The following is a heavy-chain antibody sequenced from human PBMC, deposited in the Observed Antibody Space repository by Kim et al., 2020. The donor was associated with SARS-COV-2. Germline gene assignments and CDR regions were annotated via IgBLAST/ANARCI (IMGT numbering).Heavy chain of an antibody. Sequence: SETLSLTCAVYGGSFSGFYWGWVRQPPGKGLEWVGGISHSGSTNYYPSPMSRVTITRDASTTHIPLKLTSSTVADAAVFYYAYTCVTLYFDYWG. CDR1: GGSFSGFY. CDR2: ISHSGST. D-gene: IGHD2-2*02. V-gene: IGHV4-34*01. CDR3: AYTCVTLYFDY. J-gene: IGHJ4*01.